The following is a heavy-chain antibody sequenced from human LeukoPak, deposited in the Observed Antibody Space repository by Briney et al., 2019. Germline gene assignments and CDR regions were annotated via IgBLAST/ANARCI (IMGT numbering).Heavy chain of an antibody. CDR3: ARGARVVVPAAPYYFDY. CDR1: GYTFTSYD. J-gene: IGHJ4*02. V-gene: IGHV1-8*01. CDR2: MNPNSGNT. Sequence: AASVKVSCKASGYTFTSYDINWVRQATGQGLEWIGWMNPNSGNTGYAQKFQGRVTMTRNTSISTAYMELSSLRSEDTAVYYCARGARVVVPAAPYYFDYWGQGTLVTVSS. D-gene: IGHD2-2*01.